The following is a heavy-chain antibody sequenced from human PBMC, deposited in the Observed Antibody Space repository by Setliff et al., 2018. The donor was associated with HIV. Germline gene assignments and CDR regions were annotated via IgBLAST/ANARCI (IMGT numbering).Heavy chain of an antibody. D-gene: IGHD3-22*01. CDR1: GYTLTEVS. J-gene: IGHJ1*01. CDR3: ARGGGSSYLYHSRGSEYFQY. Sequence: ASVKVSCKISGYTLTEVSMHWVRQAPGKGLEWMGYFDPQDGKTIYAQKFQGRVTMTEDTSTYTAYMELSGLRSEDTAVYYCARGGGSSYLYHSRGSEYFQYWGQGTLVTVSS. CDR2: FDPQDGKT. V-gene: IGHV1-24*01.